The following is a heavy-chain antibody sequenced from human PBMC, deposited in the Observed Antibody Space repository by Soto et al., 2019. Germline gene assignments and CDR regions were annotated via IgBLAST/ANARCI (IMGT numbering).Heavy chain of an antibody. V-gene: IGHV3-23*01. CDR1: GFTLTRSA. CDR2: VGGSGSDT. J-gene: IGHJ4*02. Sequence: GGSLRLSCAGSGFTLTRSAVSWVRQAPGKGLEWVSAVGGSGSDTYYADSVKGRFTISRDDSKNTLYLHMSSLRVEDTAIYYCAKRQSFDFWSGYLPFFDYWGQGTPVTVSS. D-gene: IGHD3-3*01. CDR3: AKRQSFDFWSGYLPFFDY.